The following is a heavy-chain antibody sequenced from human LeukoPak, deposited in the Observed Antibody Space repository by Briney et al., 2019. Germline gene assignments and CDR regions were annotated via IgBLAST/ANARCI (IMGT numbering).Heavy chain of an antibody. V-gene: IGHV4-30-4*07. CDR3: ARGGYYYDSSGYFPSMDV. D-gene: IGHD3-22*01. Sequence: SETLSLTCAVSGGSISSGGYSWSWIRQPPGKGLEWIGYISYSGGTYNNPSLKGRVSISVDTSKNQFSPKLSSVTAADTAVYYCARGGYYYDSSGYFPSMDVWGKGTTVTVSS. J-gene: IGHJ6*03. CDR1: GGSISSGGYS. CDR2: ISYSGGT.